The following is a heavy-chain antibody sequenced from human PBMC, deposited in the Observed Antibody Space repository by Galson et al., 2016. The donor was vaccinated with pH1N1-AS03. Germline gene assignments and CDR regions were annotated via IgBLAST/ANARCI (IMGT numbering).Heavy chain of an antibody. CDR3: ARKRYYANFDY. D-gene: IGHD1-26*01. J-gene: IGHJ4*02. V-gene: IGHV4-39*07. CDR1: GGSISTGSYY. Sequence: SETLSLTCAVSGGSISTGSYYWGWIRQPPGKGLEWVGSFYHGGSTYYNPSLKSRVTISINTSKIQFSLNLSSVTAADTAVYYCARKRYYANFDYWGQGTLVIVSS. CDR2: FYHGGST.